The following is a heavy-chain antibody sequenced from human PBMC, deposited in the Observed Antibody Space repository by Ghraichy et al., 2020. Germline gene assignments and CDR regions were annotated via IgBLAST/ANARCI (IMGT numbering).Heavy chain of an antibody. J-gene: IGHJ6*03. Sequence: SETLSLTCTVSGGSISSGDYYWSWIRQPPGKGLEWIGYIYYSGSTYYNPSLKSRVTISVDTSKNQFSLKLSSVTAADTAVYYCARVWAAAGNDYYYYYMDVWGKGTTVTVSS. CDR3: ARVWAAAGNDYYYYYMDV. V-gene: IGHV4-30-4*01. CDR2: IYYSGST. D-gene: IGHD6-13*01. CDR1: GGSISSGDYY.